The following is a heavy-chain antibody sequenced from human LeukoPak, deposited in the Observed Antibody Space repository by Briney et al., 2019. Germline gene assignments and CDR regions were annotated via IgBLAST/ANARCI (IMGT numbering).Heavy chain of an antibody. CDR1: GFTFSNYD. J-gene: IGHJ6*02. CDR2: FHTAGDT. V-gene: IGHV3-13*01. CDR3: ARGSCSSRSCYKRVNGLDV. Sequence: GGSLRLSCAASGFTFSNYDMHWVRQATGRGLEWVSAFHTAGDTHYSGSVKGRFATSRENAKNSFYLQMNNLRAGDTAVYYCARGSCSSRSCYKRVNGLDVWGQGTPVTVSS. D-gene: IGHD2-2*01.